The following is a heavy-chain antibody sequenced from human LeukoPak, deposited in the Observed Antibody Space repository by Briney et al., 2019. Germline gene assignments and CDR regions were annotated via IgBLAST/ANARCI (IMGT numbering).Heavy chain of an antibody. V-gene: IGHV3-48*03. Sequence: PGGSLRLSCAASGFTFSSYAMSWVRQAPGKGLEWVSYISSSGSTIYYADSVKGRFTISRDNAKNSLYLQMNSLRAEDTAVYYCARDSTHDYGDYPTGFDPWGQGTLVTVSS. J-gene: IGHJ5*02. CDR1: GFTFSSYA. D-gene: IGHD4-17*01. CDR2: ISSSGSTI. CDR3: ARDSTHDYGDYPTGFDP.